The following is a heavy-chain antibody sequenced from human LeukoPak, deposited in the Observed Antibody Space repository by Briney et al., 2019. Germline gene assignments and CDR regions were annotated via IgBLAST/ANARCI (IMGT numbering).Heavy chain of an antibody. CDR2: ISSSSSTI. J-gene: IGHJ4*02. Sequence: GGSLRLSCAASGFTFSSYSMNWVRQAPGKGLEWVSYISSSSSTIYYADSVKGRFTISRDNAKNSLYLQMNSLRAEDTAVYYCAALNPRYFDYWGQGTLVTVSS. V-gene: IGHV3-48*01. CDR1: GFTFSSYS. CDR3: AALNPRYFDY. D-gene: IGHD1-14*01.